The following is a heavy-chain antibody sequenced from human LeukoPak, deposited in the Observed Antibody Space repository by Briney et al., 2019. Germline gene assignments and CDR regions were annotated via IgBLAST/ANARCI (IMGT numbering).Heavy chain of an antibody. J-gene: IGHJ3*02. CDR1: GFSLSTSGMR. CDR2: IDWDGDK. CDR3: AREGGYSYAFDI. D-gene: IGHD5-18*01. Sequence: ESGPTLVNPTQTLTLTCTFSGFSLSTSGMRVSWIRQPPGKALEWLARIDWDGDKFYSTSLKTRLTISKDTSKNQVVLTMTNMDPVDTATCYCAREGGYSYAFDIWGQGTMVTVSS. V-gene: IGHV2-70*04.